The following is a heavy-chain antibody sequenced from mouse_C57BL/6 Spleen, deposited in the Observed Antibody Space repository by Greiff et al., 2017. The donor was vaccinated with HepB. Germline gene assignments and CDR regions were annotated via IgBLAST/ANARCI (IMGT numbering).Heavy chain of an antibody. Sequence: VKLMESGPELVKPGASVKLSCKASGYTFTSYDINWVKQRPGQGLEWIGWIYPRDGSTKYNEKFKGKATLTVDTSSSTAYMELHSLTSEDSAVYFCAREGHDGLYAMDYWGQGTSVTVSS. D-gene: IGHD2-3*01. V-gene: IGHV1-85*01. CDR1: GYTFTSYD. CDR3: AREGHDGLYAMDY. J-gene: IGHJ4*01. CDR2: IYPRDGST.